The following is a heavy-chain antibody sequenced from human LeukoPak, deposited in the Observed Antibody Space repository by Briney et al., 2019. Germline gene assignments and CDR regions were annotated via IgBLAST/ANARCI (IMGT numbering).Heavy chain of an antibody. CDR2: MNPNSGNT. CDR1: GYTFTSYD. Sequence: ASVKVSCKASGYTFTSYDINSVRQATGQGGEGMGWMNPNSGNTGYAQKFQGRVTMTRNTSISTAYMELSSLRSEDTDVYYCANTYYYDSSGYPSAIWGQGTLVTVSS. CDR3: ANTYYYDSSGYPSAI. D-gene: IGHD3-22*01. V-gene: IGHV1-8*01. J-gene: IGHJ4*02.